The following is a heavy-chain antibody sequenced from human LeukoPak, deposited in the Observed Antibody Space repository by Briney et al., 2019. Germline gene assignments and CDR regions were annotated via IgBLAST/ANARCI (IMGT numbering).Heavy chain of an antibody. Sequence: LSLTCTVSGGSISSSSYYWGWIRQPPGKGLEWVGRIRNKANSYTTLYATSVKGRFTISRDDSKNSMYLQMNSLKTEDTAVYYCARGFSAVVATNNLEYWGQGTLVTVSS. J-gene: IGHJ4*02. V-gene: IGHV3-72*01. CDR2: IRNKANSYTT. CDR3: ARGFSAVVATNNLEY. CDR1: GGSISSSSYY. D-gene: IGHD2-15*01.